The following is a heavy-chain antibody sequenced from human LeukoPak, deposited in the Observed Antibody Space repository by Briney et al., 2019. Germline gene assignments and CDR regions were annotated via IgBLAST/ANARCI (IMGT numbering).Heavy chain of an antibody. CDR2: ISWNSGSI. J-gene: IGHJ4*02. CDR1: GFTFDDYA. D-gene: IGHD3-10*01. Sequence: PGGSLRLSCAASGFTFDDYAMHWVRQAPGKGLEWVSGISWNSGSIGYADSVKGRFTISRDNAKNSLYLQMNSLRAEDTALYYCAKDFGVTMVRGAIGGINYWGQGTLVSVSS. V-gene: IGHV3-9*01. CDR3: AKDFGVTMVRGAIGGINY.